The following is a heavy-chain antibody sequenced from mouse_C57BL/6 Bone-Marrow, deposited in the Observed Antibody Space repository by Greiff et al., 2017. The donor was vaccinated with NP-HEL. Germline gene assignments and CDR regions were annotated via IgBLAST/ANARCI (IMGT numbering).Heavy chain of an antibody. Sequence: VQLQQSGAELVRPGASVTLSCKASGYTFTDYEMHWVKQTPVHGLEWIGALDPETGGTAYNQKFKGKAILTADKSSSTAYMELRSLTSEDSAVYYCTRSGYYVAMDYWGQGTSVTVSS. CDR2: LDPETGGT. D-gene: IGHD2-3*01. CDR1: GYTFTDYE. CDR3: TRSGYYVAMDY. J-gene: IGHJ4*01. V-gene: IGHV1-15*01.